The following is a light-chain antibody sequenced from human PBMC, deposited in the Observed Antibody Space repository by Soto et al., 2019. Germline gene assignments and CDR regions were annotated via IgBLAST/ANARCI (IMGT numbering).Light chain of an antibody. CDR2: DAS. CDR3: QQRSNWP. Sequence: EIVLTQSPATLSLSPGDRATLSCRASQSVSVYLAWYQQKPGQAPRLLIYDASNRATGIPARFSGSGSGTDFTLTSSGLEPEEFAVYYCQQRSNWPFGPGTKVDIK. J-gene: IGKJ3*01. V-gene: IGKV3-11*01. CDR1: QSVSVY.